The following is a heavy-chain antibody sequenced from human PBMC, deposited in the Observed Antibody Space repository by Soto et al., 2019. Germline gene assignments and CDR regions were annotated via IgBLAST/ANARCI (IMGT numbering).Heavy chain of an antibody. V-gene: IGHV5-51*01. D-gene: IGHD1-26*01. CDR2: IYPGDSDT. J-gene: IGHJ4*02. CDR1: GYSFSHFW. CDR3: ARGVGAKDY. Sequence: PGESLKISCKASGYSFSHFWIAWVRQVPGKGLEWMGIIYPGDSDTRYSPSFQGHVTISADESIPTAYLQWSSLSASDTAIYYCARGVGAKDYWGQGTQVTVSS.